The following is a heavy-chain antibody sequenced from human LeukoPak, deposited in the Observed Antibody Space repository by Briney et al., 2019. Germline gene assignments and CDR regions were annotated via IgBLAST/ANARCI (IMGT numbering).Heavy chain of an antibody. D-gene: IGHD6-13*01. J-gene: IGHJ5*02. V-gene: IGHV3-7*01. CDR1: GFTFSNYW. Sequence: GSLRLSCAASGFTFSNYWMSWVRQAPGKGLEWVVNIKQDGSEKYYVDSVKGRFTISRDNAKNSLYLQMNSLRAEDTAVYYCARDNRLGSWRFDPWGQGTLVTVSS. CDR2: IKQDGSEK. CDR3: ARDNRLGSWRFDP.